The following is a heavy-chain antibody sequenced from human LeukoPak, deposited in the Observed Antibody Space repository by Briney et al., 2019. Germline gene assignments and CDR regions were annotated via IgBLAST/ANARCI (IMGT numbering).Heavy chain of an antibody. Sequence: SETLSLTCTVSGGSISSYYWSWIRQPPGKGLEWIGYIYYSGSTNYNPSLKSRVTISVDTSKNQFSLKLSSVTAADTAVYYCAAGFRYCSSTSCWDFDYWGQGTLVTVSS. V-gene: IGHV4-59*12. J-gene: IGHJ4*02. CDR3: AAGFRYCSSTSCWDFDY. D-gene: IGHD2-2*01. CDR2: IYYSGST. CDR1: GGSISSYY.